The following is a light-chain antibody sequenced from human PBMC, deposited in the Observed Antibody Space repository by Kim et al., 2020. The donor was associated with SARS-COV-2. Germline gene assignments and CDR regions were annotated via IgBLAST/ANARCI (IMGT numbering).Light chain of an antibody. CDR3: EHLGT. CDR1: QGISGW. V-gene: IGKV1-5*01. Sequence: SRLSWLIGDRVTVACRAGQGISGWLAWYQQKPERAPKILIYHASTLQGGVPSRFSGSGSGTEFTLAINNLQPDDFATYFCEHLGTFGLGTKVDIK. J-gene: IGKJ1*01. CDR2: HAS.